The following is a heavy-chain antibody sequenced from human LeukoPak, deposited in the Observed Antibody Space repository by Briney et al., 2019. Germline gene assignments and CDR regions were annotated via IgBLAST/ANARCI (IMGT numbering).Heavy chain of an antibody. CDR3: ARGGPAGSYLDY. CDR1: GFTFSSCS. D-gene: IGHD2-2*01. CDR2: ISSSSSYI. Sequence: GGSLRLSCAASGFTFSSCSMIWVRQAPGKGLEWVSSISSSSSYIYYADSVKGRFTISRDNAKNSLYLQMNSLRAEDTAVYYCARGGPAGSYLDYWGQGTLVTVSS. J-gene: IGHJ4*02. V-gene: IGHV3-21*01.